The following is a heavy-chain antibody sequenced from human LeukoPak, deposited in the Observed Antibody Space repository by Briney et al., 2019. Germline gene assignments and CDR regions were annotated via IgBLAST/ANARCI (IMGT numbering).Heavy chain of an antibody. CDR2: ISGSGGST. CDR3: AKDFMVPSDYYMDV. CDR1: GFTFSSYA. Sequence: PGGSLRLSCAASGFTFSSYAMSWVRKAPGKGLEWVSAISGSGGSTYYADSVKGRFTISRDNSKNTLYLQMNSLRAEDTAVYYCAKDFMVPSDYYMDVWGKGTTVTVSS. J-gene: IGHJ6*03. D-gene: IGHD3-10*01. V-gene: IGHV3-23*01.